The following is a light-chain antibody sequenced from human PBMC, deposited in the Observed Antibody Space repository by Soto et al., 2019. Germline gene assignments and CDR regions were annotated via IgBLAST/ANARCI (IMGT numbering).Light chain of an antibody. V-gene: IGKV3D-15*01. Sequence: EIVITQSPATLSVSPGERDTLSCRASQSVSSNLAWYQQNPGQAPRLLIYGASTRAPGIPARFSGSGSGTEFTLTICSLQSEDFAVYYCQQYNNWPRKFGQGTKVDIK. CDR2: GAS. J-gene: IGKJ1*01. CDR1: QSVSSN. CDR3: QQYNNWPRK.